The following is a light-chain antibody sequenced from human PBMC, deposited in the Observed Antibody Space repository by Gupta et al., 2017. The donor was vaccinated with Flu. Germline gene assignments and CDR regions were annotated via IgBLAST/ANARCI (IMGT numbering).Light chain of an antibody. Sequence: QSALTQPPSASGSPGQSVTISCTGTSSDVGGYNYVSWYQQHPDKAPKLMIYEVNKRPSGVPDRFSGSKSGNTASLTVSGPQAEDGADYYCSSYAGSNNFEVFGGGTKLTVV. V-gene: IGLV2-8*01. CDR1: SSDVGGYNY. J-gene: IGLJ3*02. CDR2: EVN. CDR3: SSYAGSNNFEV.